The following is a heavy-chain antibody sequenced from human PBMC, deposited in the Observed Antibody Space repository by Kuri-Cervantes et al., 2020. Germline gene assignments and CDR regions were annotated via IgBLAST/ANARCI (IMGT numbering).Heavy chain of an antibody. CDR1: GYSISSGYY. V-gene: IGHV4-38-2*02. Sequence: GSLRLSCTVSGYSISSGYYWGWIRQPPGKGLEWIGSIYHSGSTYYNPSLKSRVTISVDTSKNQFSLKLSSVTAAGTAVYYCARGPSYPWFDPWGQGTLVTVSS. CDR2: IYHSGST. J-gene: IGHJ5*02. CDR3: ARGPSYPWFDP.